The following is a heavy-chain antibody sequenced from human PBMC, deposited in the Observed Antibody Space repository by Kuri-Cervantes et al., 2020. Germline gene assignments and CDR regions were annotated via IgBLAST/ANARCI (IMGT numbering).Heavy chain of an antibody. J-gene: IGHJ4*02. Sequence: GESLKISCAASGFTFSNAWMSWVRQAPGKGLEWVSAISGSGGSTYYADSVKGRFTISRDNSKNTLYLQMNSLKTEDTAVYYCTRPVYCSSTSCYGQEYWGQGILVTVSS. CDR2: ISGSGGST. CDR3: TRPVYCSSTSCYGQEY. D-gene: IGHD2-2*01. CDR1: GFTFSNAW. V-gene: IGHV3-23*01.